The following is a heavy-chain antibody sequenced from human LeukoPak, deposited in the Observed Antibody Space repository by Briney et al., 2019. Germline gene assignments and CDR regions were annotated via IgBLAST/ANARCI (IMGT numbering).Heavy chain of an antibody. D-gene: IGHD6-13*01. J-gene: IGHJ6*02. CDR2: MSYSGST. Sequence: SETLSLTCTVSGGSVSSGSYYWSWIRQPPGKGLEWIVYMSYSGSTNYNPSLKSRVTISVDTSKNQFSLKLSSVTAADTAVYYCARVFRTAAGSYFYYYGMDVWGQGTTVTVSS. CDR1: GGSVSSGSYY. CDR3: ARVFRTAAGSYFYYYGMDV. V-gene: IGHV4-61*01.